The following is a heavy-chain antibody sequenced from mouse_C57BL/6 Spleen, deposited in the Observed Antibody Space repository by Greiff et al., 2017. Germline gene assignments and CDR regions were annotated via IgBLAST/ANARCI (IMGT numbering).Heavy chain of an antibody. D-gene: IGHD2-3*01. CDR3: TTSAGYSYYFDY. J-gene: IGHJ2*01. Sequence: VQLQQSGAELVRPGASVKLSCTASGFNIQDYYMHWVKQRPEQGLEWIGRIDPEDGDTEYAPKFQGKATMTADTSSNTAYLQLSSLTSEDTAVYYCTTSAGYSYYFDYWGQGTTLTVSS. CDR1: GFNIQDYY. V-gene: IGHV14-1*01. CDR2: IDPEDGDT.